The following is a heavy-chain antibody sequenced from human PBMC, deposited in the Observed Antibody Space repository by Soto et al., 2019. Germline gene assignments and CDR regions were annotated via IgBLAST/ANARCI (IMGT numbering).Heavy chain of an antibody. J-gene: IGHJ6*02. CDR3: ATVTYGSGSPRIYGMDV. Sequence: ASVKVSCKASGGPFSGYAIRWVRQAPGQRLEWMGGISPIFGTANYAQKFQGRVTITADESTSTAYMELSSLRSEDTAVYYCATVTYGSGSPRIYGMDVWGQGTTVTVSS. CDR2: ISPIFGTA. CDR1: GGPFSGYA. D-gene: IGHD3-10*01. V-gene: IGHV1-69*13.